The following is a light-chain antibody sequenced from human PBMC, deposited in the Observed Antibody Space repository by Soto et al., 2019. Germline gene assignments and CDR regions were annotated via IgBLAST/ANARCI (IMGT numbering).Light chain of an antibody. CDR2: KAS. CDR3: QHYFSYPYA. V-gene: IGKV1-5*03. CDR1: QSVLTW. Sequence: DIQVTQSPATLSASVGDTVSITCRASQSVLTWLAWYPQTPGKAPNLLIYKASRLRDGVPSRFSGSGSGTDFTLTITSLQPDDFASYFCQHYFSYPYAFGQGTKREI. J-gene: IGKJ2*01.